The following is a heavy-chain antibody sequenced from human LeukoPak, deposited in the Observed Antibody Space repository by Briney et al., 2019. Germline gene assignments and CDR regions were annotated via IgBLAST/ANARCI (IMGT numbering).Heavy chain of an antibody. D-gene: IGHD3-3*01. CDR3: ARGPVYYDFWSGQGFDI. J-gene: IGHJ3*02. CDR1: GGSFSGYY. Sequence: SETLSLTCAVYGGSFSGYYWGWVRQPPGKALEWSGNIFYSGSTYYSPSLKSRVTISLDTSRNQFSLHLSSVTAADTAVYYCARGPVYYDFWSGQGFDIWGQGTVVTVSS. V-gene: IGHV4-34*01. CDR2: IFYSGST.